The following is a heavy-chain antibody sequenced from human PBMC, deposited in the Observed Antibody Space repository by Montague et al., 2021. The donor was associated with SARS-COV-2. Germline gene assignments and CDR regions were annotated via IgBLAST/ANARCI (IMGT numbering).Heavy chain of an antibody. CDR3: ARVLGGYYGMDV. D-gene: IGHD2/OR15-2a*01. CDR1: GFTFSSYA. Sequence: SLRLSCAASGFTFSSYAMHWVRQAPGKGLGWVAVISYDGSNKYYADSVKGRFTISRDNSKNTLYLQMNSLRAEDTAVYYCARVLGGYYGMDVRGQGTMVTVSS. J-gene: IGHJ6*02. V-gene: IGHV3-30-3*01. CDR2: ISYDGSNK.